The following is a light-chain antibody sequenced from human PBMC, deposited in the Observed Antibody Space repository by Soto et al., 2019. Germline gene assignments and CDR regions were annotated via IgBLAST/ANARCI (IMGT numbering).Light chain of an antibody. V-gene: IGLV4-69*01. CDR1: SGHSSYA. J-gene: IGLJ3*02. Sequence: QSVLTQSPSASASLGASVKLTCTLSSGHSSYAIAWHQQQPEKAPRYLMKLNSDGSHSKGDGIPDRFSGSSSGAERYLTISSLQSEDEADYYCQTWGTGIHGVLGGGTKLTVL. CDR3: QTWGTGIHGV. CDR2: LNSDGSH.